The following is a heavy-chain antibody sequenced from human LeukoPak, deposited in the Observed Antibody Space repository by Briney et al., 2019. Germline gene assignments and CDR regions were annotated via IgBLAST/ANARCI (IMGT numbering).Heavy chain of an antibody. CDR3: ARGSGSYFYYYHMDV. Sequence: GGSLRLSCAASGFTFSTNAMHWLRQAPGKGLEYVSAINNNGGSTYYANSVKGRFTISRDNSKNTLFLQMGSLRAEDMAVYYCARGSGSYFYYYHMDVWGKGTTVTVSS. J-gene: IGHJ6*03. CDR1: GFTFSTNA. V-gene: IGHV3-64*01. CDR2: INNNGGST. D-gene: IGHD1-26*01.